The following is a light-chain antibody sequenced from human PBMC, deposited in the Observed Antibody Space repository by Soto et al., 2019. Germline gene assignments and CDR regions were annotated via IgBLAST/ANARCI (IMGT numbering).Light chain of an antibody. CDR2: AAS. J-gene: IGKJ4*01. CDR3: QQSYTTPT. V-gene: IGKV1-39*01. Sequence: EIQMTQSPSSLFASVGDRVTITCRASQSISNYLHWYQQKPGKAPKLLIYAASSLESGVTSRFSGSGSGADFTLTISSLQPEDFATYYCQQSYTTPTFGGGTKVEIK. CDR1: QSISNY.